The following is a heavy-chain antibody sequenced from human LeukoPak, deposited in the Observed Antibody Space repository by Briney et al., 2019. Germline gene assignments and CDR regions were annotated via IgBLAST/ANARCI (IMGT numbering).Heavy chain of an antibody. V-gene: IGHV3-30*02. J-gene: IGHJ6*03. D-gene: IGHD6-6*01. CDR2: IRYDGSNK. Sequence: GGSLRLSCAASGFTFSSYGMHWVRQAPGKGLEWVAFIRYDGSNKYYADSVKGRFTISRDNAKNSLYLQMNSLRAEDTAVYYCARDRDSSSSVRYYYYYMDVWGKGTTVTVSS. CDR1: GFTFSSYG. CDR3: ARDRDSSSSVRYYYYYMDV.